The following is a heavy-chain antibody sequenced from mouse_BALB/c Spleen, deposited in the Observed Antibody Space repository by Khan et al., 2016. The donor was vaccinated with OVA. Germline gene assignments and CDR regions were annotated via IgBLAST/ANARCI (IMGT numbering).Heavy chain of an antibody. V-gene: IGHV2-6-7*01. CDR3: TRELRLGGFAY. J-gene: IGHJ3*01. CDR1: GFSLTAYG. D-gene: IGHD1-2*01. Sequence: QVQLKESGPGLVAPSQNLSITCTVSGFSLTAYGVNWVRQSPGKGLEWLGMIWGDGSTDYNSALKSRLSISKDNSQSQVFLNMNSQQTDDTARYYCTRELRLGGFAYWGQGTLVTVSA. CDR2: IWGDGST.